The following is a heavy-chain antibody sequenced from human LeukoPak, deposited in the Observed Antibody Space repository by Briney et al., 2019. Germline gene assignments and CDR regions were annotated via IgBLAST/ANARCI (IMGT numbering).Heavy chain of an antibody. CDR3: AKVASYSRSESGSGSFDS. V-gene: IGHV3-23*01. D-gene: IGHD3-10*01. J-gene: IGHJ4*02. CDR1: GFTFSTYA. Sequence: GGSLRLSCAASGFTFSTYAMNWVRQAPGKGLEWVSAITPNGGSTYYADSVKGRFTVSRDNSKNTLYLQLNSLGAEDTAVYFCAKVASYSRSESGSGSFDSWGQGTLITVSS. CDR2: ITPNGGST.